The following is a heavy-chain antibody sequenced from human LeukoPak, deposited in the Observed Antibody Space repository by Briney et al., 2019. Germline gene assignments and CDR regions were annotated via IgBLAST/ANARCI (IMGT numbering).Heavy chain of an antibody. Sequence: GGSLRLSCAATGFTFSNCWMHWVRQAPGKGLVWVSRINSDGSSIRYADSVKGRFTTSRDNAKNTLYLQLNSLRVEDTAVYSCARDFRNNTLFQHWGQGTLVTVFS. V-gene: IGHV3-74*01. D-gene: IGHD1/OR15-1a*01. CDR3: ARDFRNNTLFQH. CDR1: GFTFSNCW. J-gene: IGHJ1*01. CDR2: INSDGSSI.